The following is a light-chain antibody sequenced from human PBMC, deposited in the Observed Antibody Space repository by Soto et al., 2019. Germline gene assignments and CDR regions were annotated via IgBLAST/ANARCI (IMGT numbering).Light chain of an antibody. CDR1: QGIRTE. CDR2: GAS. J-gene: IGKJ1*01. V-gene: IGKV1-6*01. Sequence: AIQMTQSPSSLSASVGDRVTITCRASQGIRTELGWYQQRPGRAPKLLIYGASTLQSGVPSRFSGSQSSTDFNLTISNLQHEDFATYYCRQDSSYPRTFGQGTKIDIK. CDR3: RQDSSYPRT.